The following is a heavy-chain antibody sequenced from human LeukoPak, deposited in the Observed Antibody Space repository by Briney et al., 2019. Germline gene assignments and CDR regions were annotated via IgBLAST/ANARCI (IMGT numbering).Heavy chain of an antibody. J-gene: IGHJ4*02. CDR1: GGSISSYY. Sequence: SETLSLTCTVSGGSISSYYWSWIRQPPGKGLEWIGYIYYSGSTNYNPSLKSRVTLSVDTSKNQFSLKLSSVTAADTAVYYCARGGAVAELDYWGQGTLVTVSS. V-gene: IGHV4-59*12. CDR3: ARGGAVAELDY. D-gene: IGHD6-19*01. CDR2: IYYSGST.